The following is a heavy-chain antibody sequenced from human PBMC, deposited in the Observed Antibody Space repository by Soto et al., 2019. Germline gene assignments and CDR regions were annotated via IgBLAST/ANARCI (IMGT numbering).Heavy chain of an antibody. D-gene: IGHD3-16*02. CDR2: IYYSGST. J-gene: IGHJ5*02. CDR1: GGSISSSSYY. CDR3: ARGSFPSRFDP. Sequence: SETLSLTCTVSGGSISSSSYYWGWIRQHPGKGLEWIGYIYYSGSTYYNPSLKSRVTISVDTSKNQFSLKLSSVTAADTAVYYCARGSFPSRFDPWGQGTLVTV. V-gene: IGHV4-31*03.